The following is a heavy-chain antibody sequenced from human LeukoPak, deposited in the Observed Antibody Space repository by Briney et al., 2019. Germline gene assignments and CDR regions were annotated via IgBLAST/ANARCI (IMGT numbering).Heavy chain of an antibody. J-gene: IGHJ4*02. CDR1: GFTFSSYS. CDR2: MSSGGRYI. V-gene: IGHV3-21*01. Sequence: GGSLRLSCAASGFTFSSYSMTWVRQAPGKGLEWVSSMSSGGRYIYYADSVRGRFTISRDNAKNSLYLLMNSLRVEDTAVYYCARDRPTGASRLFVVQWGQGTLVTDSS. CDR3: ARDRPTGASRLFVVQ. D-gene: IGHD3-3*01.